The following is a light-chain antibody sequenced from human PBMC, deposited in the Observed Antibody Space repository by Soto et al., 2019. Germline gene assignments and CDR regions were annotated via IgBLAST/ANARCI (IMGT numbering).Light chain of an antibody. CDR3: QQYNSYSPLN. CDR1: QSISSW. Sequence: DIQMTQSPSSLSASVGDRVTITCLASQSISSWLAWYQQKPGKAPKLLIYKASGLESGVPSRFSGSGSGTDFTLTISSLQPDDFATYYCQQYNSYSPLNFGGGTKVDIK. J-gene: IGKJ4*01. CDR2: KAS. V-gene: IGKV1-5*03.